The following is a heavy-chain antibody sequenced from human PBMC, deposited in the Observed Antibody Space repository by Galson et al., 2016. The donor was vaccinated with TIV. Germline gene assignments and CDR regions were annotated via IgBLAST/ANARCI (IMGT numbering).Heavy chain of an antibody. CDR3: ARIMSLVRGMDV. J-gene: IGHJ6*02. CDR1: GFTFSTYA. D-gene: IGHD3/OR15-3a*01. V-gene: IGHV3-23*01. Sequence: SLRLSCAASGFTFSTYALSWFRQAPGKGLEWVSTISSNGGSTYYADSVKGRFTIPRDNSKNTLYLQMNSLKPEDTAGYYCARIMSLVRGMDVWGQGTTVTVSS. CDR2: ISSNGGST.